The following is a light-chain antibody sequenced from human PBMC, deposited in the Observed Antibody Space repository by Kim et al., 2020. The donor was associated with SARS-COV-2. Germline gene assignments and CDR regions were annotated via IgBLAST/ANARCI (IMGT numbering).Light chain of an antibody. CDR2: GNS. J-gene: IGLJ1*01. CDR1: SSNIGSHT. V-gene: IGLV1-44*01. CDR3: AAWDDSLKAYV. Sequence: QSVLTQPPSASGTPGQRVTISCSGSSSNIGSHTVNWYQHLPGTAPKLLIYGNSQRPSGVPDRFSGSKSDTSASLAISGLQSEDEADYYCAAWDDSLKAYVFGTGTKVTVL.